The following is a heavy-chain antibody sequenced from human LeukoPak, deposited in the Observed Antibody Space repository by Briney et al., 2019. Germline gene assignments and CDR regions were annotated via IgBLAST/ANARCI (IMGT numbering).Heavy chain of an antibody. CDR1: EYTFTSYH. V-gene: IGHV1-46*01. D-gene: IGHD7-27*01. CDR2: INPSDGRT. CDR3: ARANWGSFRWLDP. J-gene: IGHJ5*02. Sequence: ASVKVSCKASEYTFTSYHMHWVRQAPGQGLEWMGMINPSDGRTNYAQKYQGRVTMTKDTSTSTVYMELSSLRSEDTALYYCARANWGSFRWLDPWGQGTLVTVSP.